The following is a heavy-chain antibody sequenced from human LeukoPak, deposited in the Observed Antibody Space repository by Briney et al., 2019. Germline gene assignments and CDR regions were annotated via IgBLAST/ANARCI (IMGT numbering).Heavy chain of an antibody. CDR1: GGSISSGNYY. CDR3: ARKEWVPYYFDS. J-gene: IGHJ4*02. Sequence: SETLSLTCTVSGGSISSGNYYWSWIRQPPGKGLEWIGYIYYSGGTYYNPSLKSRVTISVDTSKNQFSLKLTSVTAADMAVYYCARKEWVPYYFDSWGQGTLVTVSS. V-gene: IGHV4-30-4*01. D-gene: IGHD3-3*01. CDR2: IYYSGGT.